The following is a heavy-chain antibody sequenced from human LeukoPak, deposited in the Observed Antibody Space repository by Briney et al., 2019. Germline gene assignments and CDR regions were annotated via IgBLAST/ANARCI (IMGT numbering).Heavy chain of an antibody. V-gene: IGHV4-59*01. J-gene: IGHJ5*02. CDR2: IYYSGST. D-gene: IGHD3-10*01. Sequence: SETLSLTCTVSGGSISSYYWSWIRQPPGKGLEWIGYIYYSGSTNYNPSLKSRVTISVDTSKNQFSLKLSSVTAADTAVYYCAREITMVAGGNWFDPWGQGTLVTVSS. CDR1: GGSISSYY. CDR3: AREITMVAGGNWFDP.